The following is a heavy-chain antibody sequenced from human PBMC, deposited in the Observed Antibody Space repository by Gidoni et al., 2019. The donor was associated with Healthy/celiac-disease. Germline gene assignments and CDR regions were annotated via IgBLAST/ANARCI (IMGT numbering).Heavy chain of an antibody. J-gene: IGHJ6*02. CDR1: GYNFTSYG. Sequence: QVPLVQPGAEVKKPGASVKVSCTASGYNFTSYGISWVRQAPGQGLEWMGWISAYNGNTNYAQKLQGRVTMTTDTSTSTAYMELRSLRSDDTAVYYCATPSVGINYYYYGMDVWGQGTTVTVSS. CDR2: ISAYNGNT. D-gene: IGHD2-15*01. V-gene: IGHV1-18*01. CDR3: ATPSVGINYYYYGMDV.